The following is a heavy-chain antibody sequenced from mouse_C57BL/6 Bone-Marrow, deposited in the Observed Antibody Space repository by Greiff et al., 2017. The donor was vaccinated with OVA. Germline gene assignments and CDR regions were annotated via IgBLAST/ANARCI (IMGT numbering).Heavy chain of an antibody. CDR1: GFTFSSYA. CDR3: ARDAIWYFDV. J-gene: IGHJ1*03. V-gene: IGHV5-4*01. CDR2: ISDGGSYT. Sequence: EVKVVESGGGLVKPGGSLKLSCAASGFTFSSYAMSWVRQTPEKRLEWVATISDGGSYTYYPDNVKGRFTISRDNAKNNLYLQMSHLKSEDTAMYYCARDAIWYFDVWGTGTTVTVSS.